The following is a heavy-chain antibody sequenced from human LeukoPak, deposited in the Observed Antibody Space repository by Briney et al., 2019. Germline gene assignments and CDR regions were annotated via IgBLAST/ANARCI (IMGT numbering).Heavy chain of an antibody. CDR3: ALGYSGSYYNH. V-gene: IGHV4-61*08. Sequence: PSETLSLTCTVSGGSISSGGYYWSWIRQPPGKGLEWIGYIYYSGSTNYNPSLKRRVTISVDTSKNQFSLKLSSVTAADTAVYYCALGYSGSYYNHWGQGTLVTVSS. D-gene: IGHD1-26*01. CDR2: IYYSGST. J-gene: IGHJ5*02. CDR1: GGSISSGGYY.